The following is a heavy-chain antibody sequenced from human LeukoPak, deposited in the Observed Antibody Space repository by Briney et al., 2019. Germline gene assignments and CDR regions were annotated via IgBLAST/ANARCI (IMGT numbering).Heavy chain of an antibody. CDR1: GFTVSSNY. CDR2: VYSGGST. Sequence: GGSLRLSCAASGFTVSSNYMSWVRQAPGKGLEWVSVVYSGGSTYYADSVKGRFTISRDNSKNTLYLQMNSLRAEDTAVYYCARDMTYCSGGSCYPIYYYYYGMDVWGQGTTVTVSS. J-gene: IGHJ6*02. V-gene: IGHV3-66*01. D-gene: IGHD2-15*01. CDR3: ARDMTYCSGGSCYPIYYYYYGMDV.